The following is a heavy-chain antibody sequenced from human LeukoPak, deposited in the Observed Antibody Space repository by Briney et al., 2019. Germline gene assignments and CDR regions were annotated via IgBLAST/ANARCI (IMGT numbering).Heavy chain of an antibody. Sequence: GGSLRLSCAASGFTFNTYTMNWVRQAPGKGLEWVSSISGSGTFVYYVDSVKGRFTISRDNSKNTLYLQMDSLRDEDTAVYYCATAQREYYYDSSGIMGNWGQGTLVTVSS. V-gene: IGHV3-21*01. D-gene: IGHD3-22*01. CDR3: ATAQREYYYDSSGIMGN. CDR2: ISGSGTFV. J-gene: IGHJ4*02. CDR1: GFTFNTYT.